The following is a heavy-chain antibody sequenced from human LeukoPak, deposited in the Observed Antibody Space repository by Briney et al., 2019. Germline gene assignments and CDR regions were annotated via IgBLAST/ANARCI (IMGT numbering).Heavy chain of an antibody. D-gene: IGHD5-18*01. V-gene: IGHV1-69*06. CDR1: GGTFSSYA. CDR3: ARDPGYSLWQPYYYFDY. J-gene: IGHJ4*02. Sequence: ASVKVSCKASGGTFSSYAISWVRQAPGQGLEWMGGIIPIFGTANYAQKFQGRVTITADKSTSTAYMELSSLRAEDTAVYYCARDPGYSLWQPYYYFDYWGQGTLVTVSS. CDR2: IIPIFGTA.